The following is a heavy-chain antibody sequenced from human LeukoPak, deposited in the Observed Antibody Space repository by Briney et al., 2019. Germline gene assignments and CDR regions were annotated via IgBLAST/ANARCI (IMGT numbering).Heavy chain of an antibody. Sequence: SETLSLTCAVYGGSFSGYFWSWIRQPLGKGLEWIGEVNHSGRTNYNPSLKSRVTISVDPSKSQFSLNLRSVTAADTAVYYCARGQFQRDYWGQGTLVIVSS. CDR3: ARGQFQRDY. CDR1: GGSFSGYF. CDR2: VNHSGRT. V-gene: IGHV4-34*01. J-gene: IGHJ4*02.